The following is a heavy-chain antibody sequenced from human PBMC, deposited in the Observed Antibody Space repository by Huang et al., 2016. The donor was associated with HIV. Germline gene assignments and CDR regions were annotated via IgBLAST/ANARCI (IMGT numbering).Heavy chain of an antibody. V-gene: IGHV4-39*01. J-gene: IGHJ6*03. D-gene: IGHD3-10*01. CDR1: GGAIRSSDYH. Sequence: QLLLQESGPGLVKPSEALALTCALSGGAIRSSDYHRGWVRQPPGQGLEWIGGIYYKWSTHHSPSRKTRVTIAVDTSKNLCFLNLTSMTAADTAVYYCARHREGPVAYYSGWGSHLNYMDVWGRGRTVVVSS. CDR3: ARHREGPVAYYSGWGSHLNYMDV. CDR2: IYYKWST.